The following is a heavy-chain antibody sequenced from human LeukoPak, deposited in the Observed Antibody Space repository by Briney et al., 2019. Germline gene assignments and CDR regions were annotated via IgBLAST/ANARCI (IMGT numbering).Heavy chain of an antibody. J-gene: IGHJ6*03. CDR2: IYSSGYT. D-gene: IGHD6-25*01. CDR3: ARNERRAQKDTYYAYFYYMDV. Sequence: PSETLSLTCTVSNGSISSHYWSWIRQPPGKGLEWIGLIYSSGYTNYNPSLKSRVTISVDTSRNQFSLKLSSATAADTALYFCARNERRAQKDTYYAYFYYMDVWGKGSTVTVSS. V-gene: IGHV4-59*11. CDR1: NGSISSHY.